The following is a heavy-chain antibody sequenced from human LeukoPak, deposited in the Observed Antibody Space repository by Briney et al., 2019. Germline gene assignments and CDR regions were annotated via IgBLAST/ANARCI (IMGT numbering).Heavy chain of an antibody. CDR1: GGSFSGYY. Sequence: PSETLSLTCAVYGGSFSGYYWSWIRQPPGKGLEWIGEINHSGSTNYNPSLKSRVTISVDTSKNQFSLKLSSVTAADTAVYYCARLAALRCFDPWGQGTLVTVSS. D-gene: IGHD4-17*01. V-gene: IGHV4-34*01. CDR2: INHSGST. J-gene: IGHJ5*02. CDR3: ARLAALRCFDP.